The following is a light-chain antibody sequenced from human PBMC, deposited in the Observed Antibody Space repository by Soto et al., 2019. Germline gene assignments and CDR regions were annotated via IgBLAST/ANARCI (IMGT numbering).Light chain of an antibody. CDR2: DTS. J-gene: IGKJ5*01. Sequence: IVLTQSPATLSVSPGERATLSCRASQSISNYLAWYQQKPGQAPRLLIYDTSTRATGIPARFSGSGSGTEFTLTISSLQSEDFAVYYCQQYSNWPPITFGQGTRLEIK. CDR1: QSISNY. CDR3: QQYSNWPPIT. V-gene: IGKV3-15*01.